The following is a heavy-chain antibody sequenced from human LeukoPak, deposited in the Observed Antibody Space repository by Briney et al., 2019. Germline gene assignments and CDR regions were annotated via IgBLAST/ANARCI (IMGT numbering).Heavy chain of an antibody. V-gene: IGHV3-74*01. D-gene: IGHD3-9*01. Sequence: AGSLRLSCAGSGFTFSTYWMHWVRQAPGKGLVWVSRINSDGSGTGYADSVKGRFTISRANAKNTLYLQMSSPRAEDTAVYYCARGDIFTGLPGDYFDFWGQGTLVTVSS. CDR2: INSDGSGT. J-gene: IGHJ4*02. CDR3: ARGDIFTGLPGDYFDF. CDR1: GFTFSTYW.